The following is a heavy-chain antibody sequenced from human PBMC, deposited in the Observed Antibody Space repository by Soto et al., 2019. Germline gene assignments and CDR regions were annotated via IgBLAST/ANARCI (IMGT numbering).Heavy chain of an antibody. V-gene: IGHV3-21*06. D-gene: IGHD3-3*01. CDR1: GFTFTRSS. Sequence: GGSLRLSCTASGFTFTRSSMNWVRQAPGKGLEWVSSISSTTNYIYYGDSMKGGFTISRDNAKNSLYLEMNSLRAEDTAVYYCAREYEDLTSNFDYWGQGTLVTVSS. J-gene: IGHJ4*02. CDR2: ISSTTNYI. CDR3: AREYEDLTSNFDY.